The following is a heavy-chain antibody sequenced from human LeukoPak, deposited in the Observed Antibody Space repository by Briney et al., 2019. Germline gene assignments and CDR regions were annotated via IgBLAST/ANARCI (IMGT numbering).Heavy chain of an antibody. CDR1: GFTFSSYG. D-gene: IGHD3-10*01. CDR2: ISGSGGST. Sequence: GGSLRLSCAASGFTFSSYGMSWVRQAPGKGLEWVSAISGSGGSTYYADSVKGPFTISRDNAKNSLYLQMNSLRVEDTAVYYCARVAKYYYGSETYYFFEHWGQGTPVTASS. V-gene: IGHV3-23*01. CDR3: ARVAKYYYGSETYYFFEH. J-gene: IGHJ4*02.